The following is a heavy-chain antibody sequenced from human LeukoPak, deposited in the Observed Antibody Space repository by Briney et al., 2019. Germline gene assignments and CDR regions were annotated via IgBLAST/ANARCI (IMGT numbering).Heavy chain of an antibody. CDR2: ISSNGGST. CDR1: GFTFSSYA. V-gene: IGHV3-64*01. D-gene: IGHD3-22*01. Sequence: QPGGSLRLSCAASGFTFSSYAMHWVRQAPGKGLEYVSAISSNGGSTYYANSVKGRFTISRDNSKNTLYLQMGSLRAEDMAVYSCARGITMIVQSFDYWGQGTLVTVSS. J-gene: IGHJ4*02. CDR3: ARGITMIVQSFDY.